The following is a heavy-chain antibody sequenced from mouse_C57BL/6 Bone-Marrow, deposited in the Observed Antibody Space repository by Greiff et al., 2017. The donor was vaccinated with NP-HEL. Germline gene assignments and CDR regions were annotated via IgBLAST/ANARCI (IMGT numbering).Heavy chain of an antibody. J-gene: IGHJ2*01. CDR3: ARRLLPYYFDY. D-gene: IGHD2-3*01. Sequence: VQLVESGAELVRPGTSVKVSCKASGYAFTNYLIEWVKQRPGQGLEWIGVINPGSGGTNYNEKFKGKATLTADKSSSTAYMQLSSLTSEDSAVYFCARRLLPYYFDYWGQGTTLTVSS. CDR2: INPGSGGT. V-gene: IGHV1-54*01. CDR1: GYAFTNYL.